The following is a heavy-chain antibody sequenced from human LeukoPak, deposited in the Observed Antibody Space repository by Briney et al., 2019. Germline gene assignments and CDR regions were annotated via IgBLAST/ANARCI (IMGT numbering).Heavy chain of an antibody. J-gene: IGHJ4*02. CDR1: GDSISSYY. D-gene: IGHD2-2*01. Sequence: SETLSLTCTVSGDSISSYYRSWIRQSPGKGLEWIGYIYYSGSTNYNPSLKSRVTISVDTSKNQFSLKLSSVTAADTAVYYCARPRRGYQLLPTTFDYWGQGTLVTVSS. CDR2: IYYSGST. V-gene: IGHV4-59*08. CDR3: ARPRRGYQLLPTTFDY.